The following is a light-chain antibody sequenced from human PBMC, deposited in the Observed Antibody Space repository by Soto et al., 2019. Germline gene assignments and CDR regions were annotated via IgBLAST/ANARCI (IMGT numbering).Light chain of an antibody. CDR2: GAS. CDR3: HQYGSSPLT. V-gene: IGKV3-20*01. Sequence: IVLTQSPGTLSLSTGERATLSCRASQSVSSSYLAWYQQKPGQAPRLLIYGASSRATGIPDRFSGSGSGTDFTLTISRLEPEDFAVYYCHQYGSSPLTFGGGTKVEIK. J-gene: IGKJ4*01. CDR1: QSVSSSY.